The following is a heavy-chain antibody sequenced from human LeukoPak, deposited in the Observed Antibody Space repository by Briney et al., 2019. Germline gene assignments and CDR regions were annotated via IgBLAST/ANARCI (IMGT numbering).Heavy chain of an antibody. CDR3: ARDASWNDGRGLDD. J-gene: IGHJ4*02. CDR2: IYGGGNT. CDR1: GFSVNTNY. Sequence: GGSLRLSCAASGFSVNTNYLTWVRQAPGKGLEWVSIIYGGGNTYYAASVEGRFIISRDSSKNTLYLQMSTLRAEDTAVYYCARDASWNDGRGLDDWGQGTLVTVSS. V-gene: IGHV3-53*01. D-gene: IGHD1-1*01.